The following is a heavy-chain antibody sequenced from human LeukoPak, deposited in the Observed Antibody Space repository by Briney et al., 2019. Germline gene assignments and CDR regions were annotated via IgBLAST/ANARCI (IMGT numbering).Heavy chain of an antibody. CDR3: ARDGSRRYNGSGSRYFDY. Sequence: GRSLRLSCAASGFTFSSYAMHWVRQAPGKGLEWVAVISYDGSNKYYADSVKGRFTISRDNSKNTLYLQMNSLRAEDTAVYYCARDGSRRYNGSGSRYFDYWGQGTLVTVSS. J-gene: IGHJ4*02. CDR2: ISYDGSNK. D-gene: IGHD3-10*01. CDR1: GFTFSSYA. V-gene: IGHV3-30-3*01.